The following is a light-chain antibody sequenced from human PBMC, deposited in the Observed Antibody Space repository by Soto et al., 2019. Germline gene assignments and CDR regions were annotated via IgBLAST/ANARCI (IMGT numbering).Light chain of an antibody. CDR3: SSYTCSSTPLAV. CDR2: DVS. CDR1: SSDVGGYNY. J-gene: IGLJ7*01. Sequence: QSALTQPASVSGSPGQSITISCTGTSSDVGGYNYVSWYQQHPGQAPKLMIYDVSNRPSGVSNRFSGSKSGNTASLTISVLQAEDEADYYCSSYTCSSTPLAVFGGGTQLTVL. V-gene: IGLV2-14*01.